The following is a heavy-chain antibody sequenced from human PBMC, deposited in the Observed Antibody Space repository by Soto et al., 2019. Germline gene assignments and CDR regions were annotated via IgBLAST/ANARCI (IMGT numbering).Heavy chain of an antibody. CDR2: INHSGST. D-gene: IGHD3-22*01. J-gene: IGHJ4*02. Sequence: QVQLQQWGAGLLKPSETLSLTCAVYGGSFSGYYWSWIRQPPGKGLEWIGEINHSGSTNYNPSLKSRVTISVDTSKNQFSLKLSSVTAADTAVYYCARGPRGRALLLRAGGDYWGQGTLVTVSS. CDR3: ARGPRGRALLLRAGGDY. CDR1: GGSFSGYY. V-gene: IGHV4-34*01.